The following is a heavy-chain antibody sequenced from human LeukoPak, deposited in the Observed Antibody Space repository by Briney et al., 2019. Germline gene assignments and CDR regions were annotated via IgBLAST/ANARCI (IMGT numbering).Heavy chain of an antibody. V-gene: IGHV4-34*01. J-gene: IGHJ5*02. CDR3: ARGYCSGGSCPYNWFDP. Sequence: ASETLSLPCAVYGGSFSGYYWSWIRQPPGKGLEWIGEINHSGSTNYNPSLKSRVTISVDTSKNQFSLKLSSVTAADTAVYYCARGYCSGGSCPYNWFDPWGQGTLVTVSS. D-gene: IGHD2-15*01. CDR1: GGSFSGYY. CDR2: INHSGST.